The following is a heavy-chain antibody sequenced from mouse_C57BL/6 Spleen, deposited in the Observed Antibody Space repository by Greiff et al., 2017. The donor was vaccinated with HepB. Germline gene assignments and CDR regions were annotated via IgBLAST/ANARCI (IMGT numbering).Heavy chain of an antibody. CDR3: ARSGADGSSYDYAMDY. Sequence: VQLQQSVAELVRPGASVKLSCTASGFNIKNTYMHWVKQRPEQGLEWIGRIDPANGNTKYVPKFQGKATITADTSSNTAYLQLSSLTSEDTASYYCARSGADGSSYDYAMDYWGQGTSVTVSS. J-gene: IGHJ4*01. D-gene: IGHD1-1*01. CDR1: GFNIKNTY. CDR2: IDPANGNT. V-gene: IGHV14-3*01.